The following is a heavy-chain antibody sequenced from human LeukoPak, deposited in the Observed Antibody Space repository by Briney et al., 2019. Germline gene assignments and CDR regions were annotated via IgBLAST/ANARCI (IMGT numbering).Heavy chain of an antibody. CDR2: INHSGST. V-gene: IGHV4-34*01. J-gene: IGHJ4*02. CDR1: GGSFSGYY. D-gene: IGHD3-10*01. Sequence: PSETLSLTCAVYGGSFSGYYWSWIRQPPGKGLEWIGEINHSGSTNYNPSLKSRVTISVDTSKNQFSLKLSSVTAADTAVYYCARVPRNYYGSGSPFDYWGQGTLVTVSS. CDR3: ARVPRNYYGSGSPFDY.